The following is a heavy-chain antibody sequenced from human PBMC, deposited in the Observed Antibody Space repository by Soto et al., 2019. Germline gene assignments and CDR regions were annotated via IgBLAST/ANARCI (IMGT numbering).Heavy chain of an antibody. CDR3: ARDRYSGRNWIDP. D-gene: IGHD1-26*01. J-gene: IGHJ5*02. Sequence: SETLSLTCTVSGGSISSYYWSWIRQPPGKGLEWIGYIYYSGSTNYNPSLKSRVTISVDTSKNQFSLKLSSVTAADTAVYYCARDRYSGRNWIDPWGQGTLVTVSS. CDR2: IYYSGST. CDR1: GGSISSYY. V-gene: IGHV4-59*01.